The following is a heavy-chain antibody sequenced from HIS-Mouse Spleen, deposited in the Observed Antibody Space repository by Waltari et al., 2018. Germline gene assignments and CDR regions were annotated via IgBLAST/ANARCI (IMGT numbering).Heavy chain of an antibody. J-gene: IGHJ5*02. Sequence: QVQLQESGPGLVKPSETLSLTCTVSGGSISSYYWSWIRQPPGKGLEWIGYIYYSGSTNHTPSLKSRVTISVDTSKNQFSLKLSSVTAADTAVYYCARENLAYSSGWYWFDPWGQGTLVTVSS. CDR1: GGSISSYY. CDR2: IYYSGST. V-gene: IGHV4-59*01. CDR3: ARENLAYSSGWYWFDP. D-gene: IGHD6-19*01.